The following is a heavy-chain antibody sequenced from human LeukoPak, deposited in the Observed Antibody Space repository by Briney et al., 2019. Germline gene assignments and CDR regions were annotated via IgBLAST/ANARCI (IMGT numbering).Heavy chain of an antibody. CDR2: IYYSGST. CDR1: GGSISSGGYY. CDR3: ARTTEKSGSGSYYSRPYFDY. Sequence: SQTLSLTCTVSGGSISSGGYYWSWIRQHPGKGLVWIGYIYYSGSTYYNPSLKSRVTISVDTSKNQFSLKLSSVPAADTAVYYCARTTEKSGSGSYYSRPYFDYWGQGTLVTVSS. D-gene: IGHD3-10*01. V-gene: IGHV4-31*03. J-gene: IGHJ4*02.